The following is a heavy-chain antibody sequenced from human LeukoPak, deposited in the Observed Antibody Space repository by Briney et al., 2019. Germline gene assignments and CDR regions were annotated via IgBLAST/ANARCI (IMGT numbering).Heavy chain of an antibody. D-gene: IGHD1-26*01. CDR1: GFTFSSYA. CDR2: ISSNGGST. Sequence: GGSLRLSCAASGFTFSSYAMHWVRQAPGKGLEYVSAISSNGGSTYYANSVKGRFTISRDNSKNTLYLQMGSLRAEDMAVYYCARGSYQCYFDYWGQGTLVTVSS. CDR3: ARGSYQCYFDY. V-gene: IGHV3-64*01. J-gene: IGHJ4*02.